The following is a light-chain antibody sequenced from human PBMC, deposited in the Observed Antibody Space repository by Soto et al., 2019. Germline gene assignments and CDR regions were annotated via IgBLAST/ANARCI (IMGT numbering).Light chain of an antibody. V-gene: IGLV2-14*01. Sequence: QSALTQPASVSGSPGQSITISCTGTSSDVGGYNYVSWYQQHPGKAPKLMIYDVSNRPSGVSNRFSGSKSGNTASLTISGLQAEDEADYYCSSYTSSSILMVFGGGTKVTVL. CDR3: SSYTSSSILMV. CDR1: SSDVGGYNY. J-gene: IGLJ2*01. CDR2: DVS.